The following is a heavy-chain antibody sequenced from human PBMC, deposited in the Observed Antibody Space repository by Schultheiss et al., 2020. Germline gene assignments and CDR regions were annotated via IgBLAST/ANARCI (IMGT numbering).Heavy chain of an antibody. V-gene: IGHV3-53*01. J-gene: IGHJ4*02. CDR1: GFSVSGNY. CDR3: ARVAVALSWDY. CDR2: IYGDGST. D-gene: IGHD6-19*01. Sequence: GGSLRLSCAGSGFSVSGNYISWVRQAPGKGLEYVSVIYGDGSTYHTDSVKGRFTISRDNSKNTVSLQMNSLRAEDTAIYYCARVAVALSWDYWGQGTLVTVSS.